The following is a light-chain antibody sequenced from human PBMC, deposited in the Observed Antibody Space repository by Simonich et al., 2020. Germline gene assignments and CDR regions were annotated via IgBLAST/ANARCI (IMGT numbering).Light chain of an antibody. J-gene: IGKJ3*01. CDR3: QQYNNWPIFT. V-gene: IGKV3-15*01. Sequence: EIVMTQSPATLSVSPGERATLSCRASQSVSSNLAWYQQKPGQAPRLLIYVSSTRATGFPARFSGSGSGTEFTLTIRSMQSEDFAVYYCQQYNNWPIFTFGPGTKVDIK. CDR2: VSS. CDR1: QSVSSN.